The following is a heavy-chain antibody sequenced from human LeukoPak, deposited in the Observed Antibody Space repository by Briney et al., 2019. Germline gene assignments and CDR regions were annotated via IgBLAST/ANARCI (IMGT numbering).Heavy chain of an antibody. D-gene: IGHD3-3*01. V-gene: IGHV4-61*02. Sequence: SQTLSLTCTASGGSISSGSYYWSWIRQPAGKGLEWIGRIYTSGSTNYNPSLKSRVTISVDTSKNQFSLKLSSVTAADTAVYYCARALEYYDFWSGYSYFDYWGQGTLVTVSS. CDR3: ARALEYYDFWSGYSYFDY. CDR1: GGSISSGSYY. CDR2: IYTSGST. J-gene: IGHJ4*02.